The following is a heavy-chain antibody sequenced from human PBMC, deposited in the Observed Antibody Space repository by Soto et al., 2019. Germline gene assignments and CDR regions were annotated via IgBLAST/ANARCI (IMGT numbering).Heavy chain of an antibody. D-gene: IGHD1-7*01. J-gene: IGHJ6*03. CDR2: INPSGGST. V-gene: IGHV1-46*01. Sequence: ASVKVSCKASGYTFTSYYMHWVRQAPGQGLEWMGIINPSGGSTNYAQKFQGRVTMTRDMSTSTAYMELSSLRSEDTAVYYCAADPTFSELLNPYYYYMDVWGKGTTVTVSS. CDR1: GYTFTSYY. CDR3: AADPTFSELLNPYYYYMDV.